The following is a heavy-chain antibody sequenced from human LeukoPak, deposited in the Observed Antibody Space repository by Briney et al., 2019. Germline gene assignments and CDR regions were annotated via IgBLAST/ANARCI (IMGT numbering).Heavy chain of an antibody. CDR2: ISTGGDRA. CDR1: GFTFSNYP. J-gene: IGHJ4*02. V-gene: IGHV3-23*01. Sequence: GGSLRLSCAASGFTFSNYPMDWVRQAPGKGLEWVSAISTGGDRAYHADSVKGRFTISRDNSKNTLYLQMNSLRAEDTAVYYCAKGPAGGMVRGVVSDHADYWGQGTLVTVSS. CDR3: AKGPAGGMVRGVVSDHADY. D-gene: IGHD3-10*01.